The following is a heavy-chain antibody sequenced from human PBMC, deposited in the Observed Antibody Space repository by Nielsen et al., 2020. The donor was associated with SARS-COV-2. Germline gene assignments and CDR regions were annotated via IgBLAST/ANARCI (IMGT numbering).Heavy chain of an antibody. J-gene: IGHJ4*02. Sequence: SETLSLTCAVYGASFSDCSWSWIRQPPGKGLEWIGEINHSGSTNYNPSLKSRVTISVDTSKNQFSLKLTSVTAADTAVYYCVRGGSYYDYWGQGSLVTVSS. CDR2: INHSGST. D-gene: IGHD3-10*01. V-gene: IGHV4-34*01. CDR1: GASFSDCS. CDR3: VRGGSYYDY.